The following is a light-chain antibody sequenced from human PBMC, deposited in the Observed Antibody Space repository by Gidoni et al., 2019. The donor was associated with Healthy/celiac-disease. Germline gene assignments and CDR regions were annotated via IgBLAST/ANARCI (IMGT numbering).Light chain of an antibody. CDR3: QQYNNWPPWT. J-gene: IGKJ1*01. CDR1: QSVSSN. Sequence: IVMTQSPATLSVSPGERATLSCRTRQSVSSNLAWYQQKPGQAPRLLIYGASTRATGIPARFSGSGSGTEFTLTIGSLQSEDCAVYYCQQYNNWPPWTFGQGTKVEIK. CDR2: GAS. V-gene: IGKV3-15*01.